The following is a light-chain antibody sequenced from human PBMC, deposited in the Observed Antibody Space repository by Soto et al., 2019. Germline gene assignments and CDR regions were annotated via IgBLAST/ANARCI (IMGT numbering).Light chain of an antibody. J-gene: IGLJ2*01. CDR3: CSYAGSSTFVV. Sequence: QSALTQPASVSGSPGQSITISCTGTRSDVGSYNLVSWYQQYPGKAPKLMIYEVTKRPSGVSNRFSVSKSGNTASLTISGLQAEDEADYYCCSYAGSSTFVVFGGGTKLTVL. V-gene: IGLV2-23*02. CDR1: RSDVGSYNL. CDR2: EVT.